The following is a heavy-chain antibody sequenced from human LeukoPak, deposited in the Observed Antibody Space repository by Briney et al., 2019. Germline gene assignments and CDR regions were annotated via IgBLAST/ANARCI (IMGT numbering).Heavy chain of an antibody. V-gene: IGHV1-18*01. D-gene: IGHD4-11*01. J-gene: IGHJ6*02. Sequence: ASVKVSCKASGYTFTSYGISWVRQAPGQGLEWMGWISAYNGNTNYAQKLQGRVTMTTDTSTSTAYMGLRSLRSDDTAVYYCARGTTSNYFSYYYGMDVWGQGTTVTVSS. CDR1: GYTFTSYG. CDR2: ISAYNGNT. CDR3: ARGTTSNYFSYYYGMDV.